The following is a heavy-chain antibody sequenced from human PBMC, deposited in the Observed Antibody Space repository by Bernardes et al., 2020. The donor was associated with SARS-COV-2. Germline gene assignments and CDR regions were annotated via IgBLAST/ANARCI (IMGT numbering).Heavy chain of an antibody. J-gene: IGHJ3*01. CDR1: GYTFNRFW. D-gene: IGHD3-9*01. CDR2: IDTRGNTI. V-gene: IGHV3-74*01. CDR3: ARDVGGTDWRFGFDV. Sequence: GGSLRLSCAGSGYTFNRFWMHWVRQAPGQGLVWVSRIDTRGNTINYADSVKGRFTTSRDNTRTSVFLQMESLRAEDTAVYYCARDVGGTDWRFGFDVWGPGTMVHVSS.